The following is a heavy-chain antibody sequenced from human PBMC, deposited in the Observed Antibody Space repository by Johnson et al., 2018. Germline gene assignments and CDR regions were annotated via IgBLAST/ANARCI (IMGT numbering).Heavy chain of an antibody. CDR3: VRGPQWPGSFDN. CDR2: MNQDGRES. V-gene: IGHV3-7*04. D-gene: IGHD6-19*01. Sequence: EVQLVESGGGLVQPGGSXRLSCAASGFTFSDYWMSWFRQAPGRGLEWVANMNQDGRESYYVDSVKGRFTIPRDNAATSVFLQMNSLRTEETAVYFCVRGPQWPGSFDNWGQGTMVTVSS. J-gene: IGHJ3*02. CDR1: GFTFSDYW.